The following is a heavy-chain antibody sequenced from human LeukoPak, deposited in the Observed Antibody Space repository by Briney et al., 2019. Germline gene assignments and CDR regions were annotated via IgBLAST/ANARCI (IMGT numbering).Heavy chain of an antibody. D-gene: IGHD6-13*01. CDR3: ARGWIAAAGTEQNWFDP. Sequence: ASVKVSCKASGYTFTSYGISWVRQAPGQGLEWMGWISAYNGDTKYAQKLQGRVTMTTDTSTSTAYMELRSLRSDDTAVYYCARGWIAAAGTEQNWFDPWGQGTLVTVSS. CDR2: ISAYNGDT. J-gene: IGHJ5*02. V-gene: IGHV1-18*01. CDR1: GYTFTSYG.